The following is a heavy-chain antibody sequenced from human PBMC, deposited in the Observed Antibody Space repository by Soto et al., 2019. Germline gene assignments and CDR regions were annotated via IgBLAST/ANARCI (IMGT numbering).Heavy chain of an antibody. CDR1: GYTFTGYY. CDR3: ARDKILKGVPATDHYYYYGMDV. D-gene: IGHD2-2*01. V-gene: IGHV1-2*04. CDR2: INPNSGGT. J-gene: IGHJ6*02. Sequence: ASVKVSSKASGYTFTGYYMHWVRQAPGQGLEWMGWINPNSGGTNYAQKFQGWVTMTRDTSISTAYMELSRLRSDDTAVYYCARDKILKGVPATDHYYYYGMDVWGQGTTVTVSS.